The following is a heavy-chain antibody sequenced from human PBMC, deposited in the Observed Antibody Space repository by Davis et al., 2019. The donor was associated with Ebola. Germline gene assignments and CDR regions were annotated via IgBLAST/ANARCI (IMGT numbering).Heavy chain of an antibody. CDR3: ARGTRSFDS. J-gene: IGHJ5*01. V-gene: IGHV1-69*04. Sequence: SVKVSCKASGGSFSSYAFSWVRQAPGQGLEWMGRIIPILRTANYAQKFQGRVTMTRNTSISTAYMELSSLRSEDTAVYFCARGTRSFDSWGQGSLVTVSS. D-gene: IGHD3-16*01. CDR2: IIPILRTA. CDR1: GGSFSSYA.